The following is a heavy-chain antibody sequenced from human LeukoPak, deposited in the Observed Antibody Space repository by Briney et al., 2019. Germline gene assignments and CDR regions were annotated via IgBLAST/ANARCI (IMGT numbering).Heavy chain of an antibody. CDR3: ARNHVTPSGVVTSTSDS. CDR2: INPSGGST. V-gene: IGHV1-46*01. J-gene: IGHJ4*02. CDR1: GYTFTSYY. Sequence: SVKVSCKASGYTFTSYYMHWVRQAPGQGLEWMGIINPSGGSTSYAQKFQDRVSMTTDTSTSTAYMELRSLTSDDTATYYCARNHVTPSGVVTSTSDSWGQGTPVTVSS. D-gene: IGHD3-3*01.